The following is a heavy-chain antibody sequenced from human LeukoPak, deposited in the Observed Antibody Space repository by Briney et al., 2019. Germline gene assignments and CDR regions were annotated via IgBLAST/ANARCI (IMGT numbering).Heavy chain of an antibody. J-gene: IGHJ4*02. CDR1: GFSFSSYG. CDR2: ISGSGDNT. D-gene: IGHD3-3*01. Sequence: GGSLRLSCAASGFSFSSYGMHWVRQAPGKGLEWLSTISGSGDNTYYADSVKGRFTVSRDNSKNTLYLQMNSLRVEDTAMYYCAKGAYYGDWGQGTLVTVSS. CDR3: AKGAYYGD. V-gene: IGHV3-23*01.